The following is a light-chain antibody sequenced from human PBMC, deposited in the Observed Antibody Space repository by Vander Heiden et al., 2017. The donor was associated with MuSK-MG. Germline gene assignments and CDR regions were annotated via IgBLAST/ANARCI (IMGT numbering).Light chain of an antibody. Sequence: SSELTQDPDVSVALGQTVRITCQGDSLRNDYASWYQQKPGQAPVLVLHGKGSRPSGIPDRFSGSSSGNTASVTITGAQAEEEADYYCNSRDSSGNNLVFGTGTKGTVL. CDR3: NSRDSSGNNLV. CDR1: SLRNDY. CDR2: GKG. J-gene: IGLJ1*01. V-gene: IGLV3-19*01.